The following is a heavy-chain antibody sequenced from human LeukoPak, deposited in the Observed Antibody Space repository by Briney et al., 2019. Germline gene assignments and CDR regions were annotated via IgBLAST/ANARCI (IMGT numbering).Heavy chain of an antibody. Sequence: KPSQTLSLTCAISGDSVSSNTAAWNWVRQSPSIGLEWLGRTYYRSKWYYDYATSVSSRMAINPDTSKNLFSLQLNSVTPEDTAVYYCARDPGYYYAMDVWGQGTTVTVSS. D-gene: IGHD2-15*01. CDR1: GDSVSSNTAA. J-gene: IGHJ6*02. V-gene: IGHV6-1*01. CDR2: TYYRSKWYY. CDR3: ARDPGYYYAMDV.